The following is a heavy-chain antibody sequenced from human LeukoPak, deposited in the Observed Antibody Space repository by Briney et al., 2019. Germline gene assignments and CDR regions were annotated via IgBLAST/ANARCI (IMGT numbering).Heavy chain of an antibody. D-gene: IGHD4-17*01. CDR3: ARDLGTTVPYYYYGMDV. V-gene: IGHV1-18*01. J-gene: IGHJ6*02. CDR2: ISAYNGNT. Sequence: ASVNVSCKASGYTFTSYGISWVRQAPGQGLEWMGWISAYNGNTNYAQKLQGRVTMTTDTSTSTAYMELRSLRSDDRAVYYCARDLGTTVPYYYYGMDVWGQGTTVTVSS. CDR1: GYTFTSYG.